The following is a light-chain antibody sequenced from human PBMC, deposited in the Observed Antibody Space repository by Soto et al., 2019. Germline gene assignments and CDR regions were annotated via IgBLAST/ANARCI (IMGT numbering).Light chain of an antibody. CDR2: DAS. Sequence: DIQVTRSPSSLSASIGDRVSITCQASQDIGNYLNWYQQKPGKAPKLLISDASNLEVGVPLRFSGSGSGTHFTVTINSLQTEDIATYYCQQYDVLPLSFGPGTKVDI. J-gene: IGKJ3*01. V-gene: IGKV1-33*01. CDR1: QDIGNY. CDR3: QQYDVLPLS.